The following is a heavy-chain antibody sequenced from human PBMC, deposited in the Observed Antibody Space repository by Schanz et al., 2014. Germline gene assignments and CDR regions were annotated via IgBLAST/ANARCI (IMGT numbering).Heavy chain of an antibody. Sequence: QVHLVQSGAEVKRPGASVKVSCKASEYSFTSYSMHWVRQAPGQRLEWMGWISVYNHNKEYDQKFQGRVTMTTDTSTSTAYMALTDLRSDDTAVYYCARDRRFFDRDDLYYFDSWGQGTLGTVSS. CDR2: ISVYNHNK. CDR1: EYSFTSYS. D-gene: IGHD3-3*01. J-gene: IGHJ4*02. V-gene: IGHV1-3*01. CDR3: ARDRRFFDRDDLYYFDS.